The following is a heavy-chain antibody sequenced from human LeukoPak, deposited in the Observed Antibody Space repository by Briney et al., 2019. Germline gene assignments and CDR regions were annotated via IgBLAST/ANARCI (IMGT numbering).Heavy chain of an antibody. CDR1: GGSFSGYY. J-gene: IGHJ4*02. CDR2: INHSGST. Sequence: SETLSLTCAVYGGSFSGYYWSWIRQPPGKGLEWIGEINHSGSTNYNPSLKSRVTISVDTSKNQFSLKLSSVTAADTAVYYCARRSYSNPTLDYWGQGTLVTVSS. CDR3: ARRSYSNPTLDY. V-gene: IGHV4-34*01. D-gene: IGHD4-11*01.